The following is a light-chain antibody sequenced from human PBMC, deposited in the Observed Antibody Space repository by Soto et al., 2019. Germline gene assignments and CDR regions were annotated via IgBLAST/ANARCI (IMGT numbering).Light chain of an antibody. CDR2: DAS. CDR1: QSISGW. Sequence: DIQMTQSPYTLSPSVGDRVSITCRASQSISGWLAWYQQTPGKAPKLLIYDASSLESGVPSRFSGSGSGTEFSLTISRLQPDDFATYYCQQYNSYSVNAFGQGTKLESK. CDR3: QQYNSYSVNA. J-gene: IGKJ2*01. V-gene: IGKV1-5*01.